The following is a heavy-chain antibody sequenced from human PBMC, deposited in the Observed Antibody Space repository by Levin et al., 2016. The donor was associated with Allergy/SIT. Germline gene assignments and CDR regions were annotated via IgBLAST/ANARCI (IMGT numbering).Heavy chain of an antibody. J-gene: IGHJ4*02. D-gene: IGHD2-15*01. CDR3: ARLSCSGGSCYGVTDFDY. Sequence: VRQMPGKGLEWMGIIYPGDSDTRYSPSFQGQVTISADKSISTAYLQWSSLKASDTAMYYCARLSCSGGSCYGVTDFDYWGQGTLVTVSS. CDR2: IYPGDSDT. V-gene: IGHV5-51*01.